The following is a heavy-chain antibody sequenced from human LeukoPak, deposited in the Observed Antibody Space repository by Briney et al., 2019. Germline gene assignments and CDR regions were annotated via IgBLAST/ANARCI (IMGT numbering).Heavy chain of an antibody. CDR2: IYYTGNT. D-gene: IGHD2-2*01. Sequence: SETLSLTCSVSGGSMNDYYWSWIRQAPGKGLEWVGFIYYTGNTNYNPSLKSRLTLSVDAPKSQFSLNLTSVTAADTAVYYCARVYCSSVKSYFLYLDYWGPGILVTVSS. V-gene: IGHV4-59*01. CDR3: ARVYCSSVKSYFLYLDY. J-gene: IGHJ4*02. CDR1: GGSMNDYY.